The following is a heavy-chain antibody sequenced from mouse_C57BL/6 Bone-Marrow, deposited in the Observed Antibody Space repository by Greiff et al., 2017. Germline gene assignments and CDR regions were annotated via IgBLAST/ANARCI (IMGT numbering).Heavy chain of an antibody. CDR2: IWGGGST. Sequence: QVQLKESGPGLVAPSQCLSLPCTASGFSLTSYGVDWVRQPPGKGLEWLGVIWGGGSTKYNAALMSRLSISKDNSKSHVFLRIISLHTDDTAMYYCAKGSSYGSRYWGQGTTLTGAS. CDR1: GFSLTSYG. CDR3: AKGSSYGSRY. D-gene: IGHD1-1*01. J-gene: IGHJ2*01. V-gene: IGHV2-9*01.